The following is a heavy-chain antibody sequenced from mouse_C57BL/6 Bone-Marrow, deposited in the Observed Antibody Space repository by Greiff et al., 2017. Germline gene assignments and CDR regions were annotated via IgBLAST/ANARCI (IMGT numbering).Heavy chain of an antibody. CDR3: ARDGYYGSSKGYFDG. CDR1: GYSFTGYF. V-gene: IGHV1-20*01. D-gene: IGHD1-1*01. J-gene: IGHJ1*03. Sequence: VQLQQSGPELVKPGDSVKISCKASGYSFTGYFMNWVMQSHGKSLEWIGRIYPYNGDTFYNQKFKGKATLTVDKSPSTAHMELRSLTSEDSAVYYCARDGYYGSSKGYFDGWGTGTTVTVSS. CDR2: IYPYNGDT.